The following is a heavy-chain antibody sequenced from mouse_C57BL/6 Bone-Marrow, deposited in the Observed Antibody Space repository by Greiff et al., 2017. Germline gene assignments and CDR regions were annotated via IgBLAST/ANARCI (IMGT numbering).Heavy chain of an antibody. J-gene: IGHJ4*01. V-gene: IGHV1-4*01. D-gene: IGHD1-1*01. CDR1: GYTFTSYT. CDR3: ARWGRSVLYAMDD. Sequence: VQLQQSGAELARPGSSVKMSCKASGYTFTSYTMHWVKQRPGQGLEWIGYINPSSGYTKYNQKFKDKATLTADKSSSTAYMQLSSLTSEDSAVYYCARWGRSVLYAMDDWGQGTSVTVSS. CDR2: INPSSGYT.